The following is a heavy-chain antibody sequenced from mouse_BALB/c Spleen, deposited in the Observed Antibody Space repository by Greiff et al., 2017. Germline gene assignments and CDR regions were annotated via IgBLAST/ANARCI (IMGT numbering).Heavy chain of an antibody. CDR2: IWAGGST. V-gene: IGHV2-9*02. J-gene: IGHJ2*01. CDR3: ARDHLYYGSIFDY. Sequence: QVQLKESGPGLVAPSQSLSITCTVSGFSLTSYGVHWVRQPPGKGLEWLGVIWAGGSTNYNSALMSRLSISKDNSKSQVFLKMNSLQTDDTAMYYCARDHLYYGSIFDYWGQGTTLTVSS. D-gene: IGHD1-1*01. CDR1: GFSLTSYG.